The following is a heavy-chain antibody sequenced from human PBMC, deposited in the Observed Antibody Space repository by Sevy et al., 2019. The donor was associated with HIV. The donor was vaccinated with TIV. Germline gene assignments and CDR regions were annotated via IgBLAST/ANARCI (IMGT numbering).Heavy chain of an antibody. CDR3: ARDAGESIAARPDYYYYGMDV. V-gene: IGHV3-7*01. D-gene: IGHD6-6*01. Sequence: GGSLRLSCAASGFTFSSYWMSWVRQAPGKGLEWVANIKQDGSEKYYVDSVKGRFIISRDNAKNSLYLQMNSLRAEDTAVYYCARDAGESIAARPDYYYYGMDVWGQGTTVTVSS. CDR2: IKQDGSEK. J-gene: IGHJ6*02. CDR1: GFTFSSYW.